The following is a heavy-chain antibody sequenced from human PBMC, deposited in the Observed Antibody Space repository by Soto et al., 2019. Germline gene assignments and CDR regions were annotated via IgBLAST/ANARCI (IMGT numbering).Heavy chain of an antibody. J-gene: IGHJ4*02. Sequence: EVQLLESGGGFVQPGESLRLSCVASGFTFSLSAMSWVRPAPGRGLEWVKFISGGGGSTEYTDPVKGRFTISRDNYKDTVHLQRNSLRAEDTAVYYCAKGPEYDILTGCDYWGQGALVTVSS. CDR1: GFTFSLSA. CDR2: ISGGGGST. V-gene: IGHV3-23*01. D-gene: IGHD3-9*01. CDR3: AKGPEYDILTGCDY.